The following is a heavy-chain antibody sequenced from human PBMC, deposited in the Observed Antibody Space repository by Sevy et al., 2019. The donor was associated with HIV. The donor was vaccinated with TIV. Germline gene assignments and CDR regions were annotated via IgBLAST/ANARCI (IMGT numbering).Heavy chain of an antibody. V-gene: IGHV4-39*01. D-gene: IGHD1-1*01. J-gene: IGHJ5*02. CDR3: AAHEGVTISEARFDP. CDR1: GGSLITTNYY. Sequence: SETLSLTCSVSGGSLITTNYYWAWLRQCPGKGLEWTASIYYSGSAYYNPSLKARVTVSVDTSRSQFSLILNSVTAADTSVYYCAAHEGVTISEARFDPWGQGTLVTVSS. CDR2: IYYSGSA.